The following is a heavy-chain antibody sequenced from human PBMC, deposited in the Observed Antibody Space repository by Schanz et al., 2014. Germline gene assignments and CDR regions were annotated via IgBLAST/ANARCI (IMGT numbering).Heavy chain of an antibody. CDR1: SASIRTYY. D-gene: IGHD5-18*01. Sequence: QVQLQESGPGLVKPSETLSLTCTVSSASIRTYYWSWIRQPPGKGLEWIGYIYYSGSTTYNPSLKSRVTISVDTSKKQFSLNLSSVTAADTAVYYCARRSVSPSGNSYGYVVAWFDPWGQGTLVTVSS. V-gene: IGHV4-59*01. J-gene: IGHJ5*02. CDR3: ARRSVSPSGNSYGYVVAWFDP. CDR2: IYYSGST.